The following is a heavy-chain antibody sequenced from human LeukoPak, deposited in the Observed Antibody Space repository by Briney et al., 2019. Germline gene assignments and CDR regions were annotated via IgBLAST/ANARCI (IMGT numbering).Heavy chain of an antibody. Sequence: GGSLRLSCAASGFTFSSYNMNWVRQAPGKGLEWVSSISSSKNYIYYADSVKGRFTISRDNAKNTLYLQMNSLRAEDTALYYCARAAYGGNPDYWGQGTLVTVSS. V-gene: IGHV3-21*01. J-gene: IGHJ4*02. CDR3: ARAAYGGNPDY. D-gene: IGHD4-23*01. CDR1: GFTFSSYN. CDR2: ISSSKNYI.